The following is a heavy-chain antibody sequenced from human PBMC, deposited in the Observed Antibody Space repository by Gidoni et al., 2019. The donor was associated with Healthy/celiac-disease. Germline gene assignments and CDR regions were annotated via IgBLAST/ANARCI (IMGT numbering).Heavy chain of an antibody. Sequence: QVQLQESGPGLVTPSQTLSLTCTFSGGPISSGGYYWSWIRQHPGKGLEWIGYIYYSGSTYYNPSLKSRVTISVDTSKNQFSLKLSSVTAADTAVYYCARDGSTSGNGMDVWGQGTTVTVSS. J-gene: IGHJ6*02. V-gene: IGHV4-31*03. CDR3: ARDGSTSGNGMDV. D-gene: IGHD3-10*01. CDR2: IYYSGST. CDR1: GGPISSGGYY.